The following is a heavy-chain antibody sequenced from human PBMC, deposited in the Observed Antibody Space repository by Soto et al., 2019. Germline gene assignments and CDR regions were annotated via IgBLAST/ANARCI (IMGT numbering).Heavy chain of an antibody. D-gene: IGHD5-12*01. CDR2: IYYSGST. CDR1: GGSISSSSYY. Sequence: SETLSLTCTVSGGSISSSSYYWGWIRQPPGKGLEWIGSIYYSGSTYYNPSLKSRVTISVDTSKNQFSLKLSSVTAADTAVYYCARGRDGYMWTYWGQGTLVTVSS. CDR3: ARGRDGYMWTY. V-gene: IGHV4-39*01. J-gene: IGHJ4*02.